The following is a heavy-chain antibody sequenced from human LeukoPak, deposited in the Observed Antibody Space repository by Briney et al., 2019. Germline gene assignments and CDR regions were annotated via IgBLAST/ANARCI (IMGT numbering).Heavy chain of an antibody. Sequence: PSETLSLTCTVSGGSISSYYWSWIRRPPGKGLEWIGCIYYSGSTNYNPSLKSRVTISVDTSKNQFSLKLSSVTAADTAVYYCARDPNYGGNPYYYYGMDVWGQGTTVTVSS. V-gene: IGHV4-59*01. CDR1: GGSISSYY. CDR2: IYYSGST. CDR3: ARDPNYGGNPYYYYGMDV. D-gene: IGHD4-23*01. J-gene: IGHJ6*02.